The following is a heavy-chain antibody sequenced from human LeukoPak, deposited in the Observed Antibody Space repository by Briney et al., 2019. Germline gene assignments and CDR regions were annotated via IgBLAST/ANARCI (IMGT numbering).Heavy chain of an antibody. CDR2: IYTSGST. D-gene: IGHD1-26*01. V-gene: IGHV4-4*07. Sequence: SETLSLTCTVSGGSISSYCWTWIRQPAGKGLEWIGRIYTSGSTNYNPSLKSRVTMSVDTSKNQFSLKLSSVTAADTAVYYCARDLYSGSYYSVDYWGQRTLVTVSS. CDR1: GGSISSYC. J-gene: IGHJ4*02. CDR3: ARDLYSGSYYSVDY.